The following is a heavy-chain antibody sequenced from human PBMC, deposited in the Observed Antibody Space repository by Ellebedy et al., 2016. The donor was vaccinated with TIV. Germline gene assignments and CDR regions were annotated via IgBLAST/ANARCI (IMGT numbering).Heavy chain of an antibody. CDR2: IYYSGST. J-gene: IGHJ3*02. CDR1: GDSITSSF. D-gene: IGHD6-19*01. Sequence: MPSETLSLTCSVSGDSITSSFWSWIRQPPGKGLEWIGSIYYSGSTSYNPSLKSRVTLSVDTSRNHFSLRVTSVTAADTAMYFCARRGAVASYAFDMWGQGTVVTVSS. CDR3: ARRGAVASYAFDM. V-gene: IGHV4-59*08.